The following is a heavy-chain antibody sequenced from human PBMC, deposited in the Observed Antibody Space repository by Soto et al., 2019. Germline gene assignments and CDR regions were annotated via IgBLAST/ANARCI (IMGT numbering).Heavy chain of an antibody. Sequence: GGSLRLSCAASGFTVSSNYMSWVRQAPGEGLEWVSTITDTGGDTKYADSVRGRFTMSRDNSKKTLYLQMNSLRVEDSALYYCARGSTDSYPGSRIFDFWGRGTLVTVSS. CDR1: GFTVSSNY. D-gene: IGHD3-10*01. CDR3: ARGSTDSYPGSRIFDF. J-gene: IGHJ4*02. CDR2: ITDTGGDT. V-gene: IGHV3-23*01.